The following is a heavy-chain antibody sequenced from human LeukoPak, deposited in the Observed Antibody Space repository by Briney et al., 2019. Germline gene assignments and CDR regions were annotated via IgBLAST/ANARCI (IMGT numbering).Heavy chain of an antibody. CDR3: ARAVSSGYDPFDY. J-gene: IGHJ4*02. CDR2: IYSGGNT. CDR1: GFTFSSYA. D-gene: IGHD3-22*01. V-gene: IGHV3-53*01. Sequence: GGSLRLSCVASGFTFSSYAMSWVRQAPGKGLEWVSVIYSGGNTYYADSVKGRFTISRDNSKNTLYPQMNSLRAEDTAVYYCARAVSSGYDPFDYWGQGTLVTVSS.